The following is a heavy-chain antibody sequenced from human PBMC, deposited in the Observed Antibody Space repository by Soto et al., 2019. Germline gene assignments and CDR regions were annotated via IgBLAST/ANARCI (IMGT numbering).Heavy chain of an antibody. J-gene: IGHJ5*02. D-gene: IGHD5-12*01. Sequence: GESLKIFCKTSGYSFTSYWIGWVRQMPGKCMEWRGNIYPYDADTRYVPSSQGQVTISADTSIATAYLQWSGLRASDTAVYYCARDLGDGYNSDVHHWGQGTLVTVSS. CDR3: ARDLGDGYNSDVHH. CDR2: IYPYDADT. CDR1: GYSFTSYW. V-gene: IGHV5-51*03.